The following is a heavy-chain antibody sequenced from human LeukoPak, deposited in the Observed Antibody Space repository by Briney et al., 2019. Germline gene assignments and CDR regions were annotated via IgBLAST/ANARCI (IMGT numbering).Heavy chain of an antibody. CDR1: GYIFSGYY. CDR2: INPNSGGA. CDR3: AKGPPEYCSGGSCHSGRNWIDP. V-gene: IGHV1-2*02. D-gene: IGHD2-15*01. J-gene: IGHJ5*02. Sequence: ASVKVSCKASGYIFSGYYMHWLRQAPGQGPEWMGWINPNSGGADYAQKFQGRVTMTRDTSISTAYMALSRLRSDDTAVYYCAKGPPEYCSGGSCHSGRNWIDPWGQGTLVTVSS.